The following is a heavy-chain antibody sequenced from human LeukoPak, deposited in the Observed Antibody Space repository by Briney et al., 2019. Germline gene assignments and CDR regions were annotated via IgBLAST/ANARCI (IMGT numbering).Heavy chain of an antibody. CDR1: GYTFTGYY. D-gene: IGHD3-3*01. CDR2: INPNSGGT. Sequence: ASVKVSCKXSGYTFTGYYMHWVRQAPGQGPEWMGWINPNSGGTNYAQKFQGRVTMTRDTSISTAYMELSRLRSDDTAVYYCARPDFWSGPFDYWGQGTLVTVSS. V-gene: IGHV1-2*02. J-gene: IGHJ4*02. CDR3: ARPDFWSGPFDY.